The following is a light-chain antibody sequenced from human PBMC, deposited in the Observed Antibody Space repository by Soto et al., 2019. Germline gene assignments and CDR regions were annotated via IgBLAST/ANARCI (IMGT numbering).Light chain of an antibody. CDR2: DAS. CDR3: QQYRFWPPLT. Sequence: EIVMTQSPATLSVSPGERATLSCRASQSVNSNLAWYRQKPGQAPRLLISDASTRATGVPARLSGSGSGTEFTLTLSSLQSEDSGISYCQQYRFWPPLTFGGGTKVEIK. J-gene: IGKJ4*01. CDR1: QSVNSN. V-gene: IGKV3-15*01.